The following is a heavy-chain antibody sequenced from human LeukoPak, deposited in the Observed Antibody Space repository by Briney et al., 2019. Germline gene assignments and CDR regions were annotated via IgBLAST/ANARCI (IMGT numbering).Heavy chain of an antibody. CDR3: ARDLRVVGATSRFDY. CDR1: GYTFTSYG. Sequence: ASVKVSCKASGYTFTSYGISWVRQAPGQGLEWMGWISAYNGNTNYAQKLRGRVTMTTDTSTSTAYMELRSLRSDDTAVYYCARDLRVVGATSRFDYWGQGTLVTASS. J-gene: IGHJ4*02. V-gene: IGHV1-18*01. CDR2: ISAYNGNT. D-gene: IGHD1-26*01.